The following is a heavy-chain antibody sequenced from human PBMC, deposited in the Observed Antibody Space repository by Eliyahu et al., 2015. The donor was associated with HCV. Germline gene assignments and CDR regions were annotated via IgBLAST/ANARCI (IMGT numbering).Heavy chain of an antibody. J-gene: IGHJ4*02. D-gene: IGHD3-10*01. CDR3: AKGALEIGER. Sequence: EVQLLESGGGLVQPGGSLRLSCAASGFAFSSQAMTWVSAGPRGGAGWVSTIIGSGASTYYAASVKGRFTISRDNSKNTLFLQMNNLRVEDTAVFYCAKGALEIGERWGQGTLVTVSS. CDR1: GFAFSSQA. V-gene: IGHV3-23*01. CDR2: IIGSGAST.